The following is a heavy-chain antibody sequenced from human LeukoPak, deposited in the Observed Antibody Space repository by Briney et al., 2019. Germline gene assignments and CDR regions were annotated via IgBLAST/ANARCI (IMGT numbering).Heavy chain of an antibody. CDR3: ARKNPAGYFNFDS. CDR1: GGSISTYY. J-gene: IGHJ4*02. D-gene: IGHD2/OR15-2a*01. Sequence: PSETLSLTCSVSGGSISTYYWNWIRQPPGKGLEWIGYIYNSGTTNYNPSLKSRVTISVDTSKNQFSLNLRSVTAADTAVYYCARKNPAGYFNFDSWGQGTLVAVSS. V-gene: IGHV4-59*01. CDR2: IYNSGTT.